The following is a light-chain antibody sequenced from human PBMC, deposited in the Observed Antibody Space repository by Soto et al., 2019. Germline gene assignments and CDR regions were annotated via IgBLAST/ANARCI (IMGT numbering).Light chain of an antibody. Sequence: DIQMTQSPSSLSASVGDRVTITCRASQSIRIYLNWYQHKPGKAPKLLIYAASSLQSGVPSRFSGSGSGTDFTLTISSPQPEDFATYYCQQTYSTTWTFGQGTKVEIK. V-gene: IGKV1-39*01. J-gene: IGKJ1*01. CDR1: QSIRIY. CDR2: AAS. CDR3: QQTYSTTWT.